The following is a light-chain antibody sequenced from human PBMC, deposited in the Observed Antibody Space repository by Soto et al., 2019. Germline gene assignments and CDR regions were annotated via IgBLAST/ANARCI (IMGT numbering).Light chain of an antibody. CDR2: VGS. CDR1: SSDIGSYNL. Sequence: QSVLTQPASVSGSPGQSITISCTGTSSDIGSYNLVSWYQQHPGKAPTLIIYVGSKRPSGVSNRFSGSKSGNTASLTISGLQAEDEADYYCCSYAGISTYYVFGTGTKLTVL. V-gene: IGLV2-23*01. CDR3: CSYAGISTYYV. J-gene: IGLJ1*01.